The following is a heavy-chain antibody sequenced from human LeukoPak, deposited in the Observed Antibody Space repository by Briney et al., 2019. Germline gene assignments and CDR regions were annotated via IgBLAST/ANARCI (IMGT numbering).Heavy chain of an antibody. D-gene: IGHD3-22*01. V-gene: IGHV1-69*04. CDR3: ARDRSQYYDFSWFDP. CDR2: IIPILGIA. CDR1: GGTFSSYA. J-gene: IGHJ5*02. Sequence: GASVKVSCKASGGTFSSYAISWVRQAPGQGLEWMGRIIPILGIANYAQKFQGRVTITADKSTSTAYMELSSLRSEDTAVYYCARDRSQYYDFSWFDPWGQGTLVTVSP.